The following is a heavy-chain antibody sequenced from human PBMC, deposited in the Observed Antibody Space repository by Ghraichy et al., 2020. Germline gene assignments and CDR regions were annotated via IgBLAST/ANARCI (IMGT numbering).Heavy chain of an antibody. J-gene: IGHJ4*02. CDR3: ARHRGNSYSEY. CDR1: GGPISSDY. D-gene: IGHD4-23*01. V-gene: IGHV4-59*08. Sequence: SETLSLTCTVSGGPISSDYWSWIRQPPGKGLEWIGYIYYSGSTNYNPSLKSRVTISVDTSKNQFSLKLRSVTAADTAVYYCARHRGNSYSEYWGQGILVTVSS. CDR2: IYYSGST.